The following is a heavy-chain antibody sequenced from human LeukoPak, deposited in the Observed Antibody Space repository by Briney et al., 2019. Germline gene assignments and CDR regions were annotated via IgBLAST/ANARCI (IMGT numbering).Heavy chain of an antibody. Sequence: ASVKVSCKASGHTFTGYYMHWVRQAPGQGLEWMGWINPNSGGTNYAQKFQGWVTMTRDTSISTAYMELSRLRSDDTAVYYCAREGDVVVPATNWFDPWGQGTLVTVSS. V-gene: IGHV1-2*04. J-gene: IGHJ5*02. D-gene: IGHD2-2*01. CDR3: AREGDVVVPATNWFDP. CDR2: INPNSGGT. CDR1: GHTFTGYY.